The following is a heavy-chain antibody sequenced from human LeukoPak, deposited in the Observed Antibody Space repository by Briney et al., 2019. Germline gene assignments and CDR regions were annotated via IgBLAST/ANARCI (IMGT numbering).Heavy chain of an antibody. J-gene: IGHJ3*02. Sequence: GGSLRLSCAASGFTVSSNYMSWVRQAPGKGLEWVSVIYSGGSTYYADSVKGRFTISRDNSKNTLYLQMNSLRAEDTAVYYCARVYGSGLGDAFDIWGQGTMVTVSS. D-gene: IGHD3-10*01. CDR2: IYSGGST. CDR3: ARVYGSGLGDAFDI. CDR1: GFTVSSNY. V-gene: IGHV3-53*01.